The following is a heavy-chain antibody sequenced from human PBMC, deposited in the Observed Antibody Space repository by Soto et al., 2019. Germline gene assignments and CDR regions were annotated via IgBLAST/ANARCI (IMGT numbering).Heavy chain of an antibody. D-gene: IGHD2-2*01. Sequence: EVQLVESGGGLVQPGGSLRLSCAASGFTFSSYSINWVRQAPGKGLEWVSYISSSSSTIYYADSVKGRFTISRDNAKNSMYMQMNSLRAEDTALYYCARIGGRCSSTRCPAGDAFDSWGQGTMVTVAS. J-gene: IGHJ3*02. CDR2: ISSSSSTI. CDR3: ARIGGRCSSTRCPAGDAFDS. V-gene: IGHV3-48*01. CDR1: GFTFSSYS.